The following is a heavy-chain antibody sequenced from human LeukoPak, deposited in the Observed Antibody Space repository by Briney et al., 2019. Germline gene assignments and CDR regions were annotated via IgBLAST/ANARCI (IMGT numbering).Heavy chain of an antibody. CDR3: ARAASRYSSSWYWFDP. CDR1: GGSLSSGGYY. CDR2: IYYSGST. J-gene: IGHJ5*02. D-gene: IGHD6-13*01. Sequence: PSQTLSLTCTVSGGSLSSGGYYWSWIRQHPGKGLEWIGYIYYSGSTYYNPSLKSRVTISVDTSKNQFSLKLSSVTAADTAVYYCARAASRYSSSWYWFDPWAREPWSPSPQ. V-gene: IGHV4-31*03.